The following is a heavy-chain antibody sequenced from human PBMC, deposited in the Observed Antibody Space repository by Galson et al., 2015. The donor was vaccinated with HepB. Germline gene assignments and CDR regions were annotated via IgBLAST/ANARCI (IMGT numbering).Heavy chain of an antibody. V-gene: IGHV1-46*01. CDR3: ARAHHNWNEFRAFDI. CDR2: IKPSGGTT. CDR1: GCTFTSYT. J-gene: IGHJ3*02. Sequence: SVKVSCKASGCTFTSYTIHWVRQAPGQGHEWMGIIKPSGGTTSYAEKFRGRVTINADRYTTTVYMELSSLRSEDTAVYYCARAHHNWNEFRAFDIWGQGTMVTVSS. D-gene: IGHD1-20*01.